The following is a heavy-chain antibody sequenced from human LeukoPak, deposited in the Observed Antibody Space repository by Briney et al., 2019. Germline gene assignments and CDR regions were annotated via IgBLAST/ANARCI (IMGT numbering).Heavy chain of an antibody. CDR2: INQDGSEK. Sequence: PGGSLRLSCEVSGFIFRSYWMDWVRQAPGRGLEWVANINQDGSEKYFVDSVKGRFTISRDNAKSSLYLQMNSLRAEDTAVYICSRALEVWGKGTTVTVST. J-gene: IGHJ6*04. CDR3: SRALEV. CDR1: GFIFRSYW. V-gene: IGHV3-7*01.